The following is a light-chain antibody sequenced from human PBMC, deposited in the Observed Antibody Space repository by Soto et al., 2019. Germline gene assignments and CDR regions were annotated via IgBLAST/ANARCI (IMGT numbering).Light chain of an antibody. V-gene: IGKV3-11*01. CDR3: QQRADWPLT. Sequence: EIVLTQSPATVSLSPGDRATLSCRASQSVSSYFAWYQQKPGQAPRLLIYDTSNRATGIPARFSGSGSGTDFTLTISSLEPEDFAVYYCQQRADWPLTFVQGTRVEIK. CDR2: DTS. J-gene: IGKJ1*01. CDR1: QSVSSY.